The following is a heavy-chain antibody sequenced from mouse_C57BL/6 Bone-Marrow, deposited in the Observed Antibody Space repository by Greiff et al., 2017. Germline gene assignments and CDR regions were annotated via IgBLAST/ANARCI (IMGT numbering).Heavy chain of an antibody. CDR2: ISDGGSYT. V-gene: IGHV5-4*01. CDR1: GFTFSSYA. CDR3: AREGLRRGYYYAMDY. J-gene: IGHJ4*01. D-gene: IGHD2-4*01. Sequence: EVKLVESGGGLVKPGGSLKLSCAASGFTFSSYAMSWVRQTPEKRLEWVATISDGGSYTYYPDNVKGRFTISRDNAKNNLYLQMSHLKSEDTAMYYCAREGLRRGYYYAMDYWGQGTSVTVSS.